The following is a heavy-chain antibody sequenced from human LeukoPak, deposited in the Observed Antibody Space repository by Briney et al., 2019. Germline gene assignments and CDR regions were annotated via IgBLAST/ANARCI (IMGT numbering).Heavy chain of an antibody. CDR3: ARDTDYYMGGYYYYMDV. Sequence: GGSLRLSCEASGFTFSSYSMNWVRQAPGKGLEWVSYISFSSATIHYADSVKGRFTISRDNAKNSLYLQMNSLRAEDTAVYYCARDTDYYMGGYYYYMDVWGKGTTVTISS. CDR1: GFTFSSYS. CDR2: ISFSSATI. V-gene: IGHV3-48*01. J-gene: IGHJ6*03. D-gene: IGHD3-10*01.